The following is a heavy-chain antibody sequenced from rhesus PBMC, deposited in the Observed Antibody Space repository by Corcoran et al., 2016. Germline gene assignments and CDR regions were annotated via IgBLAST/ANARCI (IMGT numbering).Heavy chain of an antibody. CDR2: IYWNDSK. V-gene: IGHV2-95*01. CDR3: ARVYSSGWYGFDY. CDR1: GVSISTTGTG. D-gene: IGHD6-31*01. Sequence: QVTLKESGPALVKPTQTLTPPCTFSGVSISTTGTGVGWIRQPPGKALEWLASIYWNDSKYYSTSLKSRLTISKDTSKNQVVLTMTNMDPVDTATYYCARVYSSGWYGFDYWGQGVLVTVSS. J-gene: IGHJ4*01.